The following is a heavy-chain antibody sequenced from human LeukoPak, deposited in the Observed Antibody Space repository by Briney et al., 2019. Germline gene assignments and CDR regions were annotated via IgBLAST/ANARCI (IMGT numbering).Heavy chain of an antibody. CDR3: ARGITMVRGVPSKYYFDY. CDR1: GGSFSGYY. J-gene: IGHJ4*02. CDR2: LNHSGST. D-gene: IGHD3-10*01. V-gene: IGHV4-34*01. Sequence: SETLSLTCAVYGGSFSGYYWSWIRHPPGKGLEWIGELNHSGSTNYNPSLKSRVTISVDPSKNQFSLKLTSVTAADTAVYYCARGITMVRGVPSKYYFDYWGQGTLVTVCS.